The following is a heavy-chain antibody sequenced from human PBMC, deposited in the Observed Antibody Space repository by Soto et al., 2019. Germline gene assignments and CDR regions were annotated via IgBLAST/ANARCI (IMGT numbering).Heavy chain of an antibody. Sequence: SQTPCLTGVISGCSVSSNTAAWSWIRQSPSRGLEWLGRTYFKSRCYHDYAVSVNSRITINPDTSKNQLSLHLNSVTPEDTAVYYCAREVEPEYRPSCFDPWGQGTLVTVSS. V-gene: IGHV6-1*01. D-gene: IGHD5-12*01. CDR1: GCSVSSNTAA. CDR2: TYFKSRCYH. CDR3: AREVEPEYRPSCFDP. J-gene: IGHJ5*02.